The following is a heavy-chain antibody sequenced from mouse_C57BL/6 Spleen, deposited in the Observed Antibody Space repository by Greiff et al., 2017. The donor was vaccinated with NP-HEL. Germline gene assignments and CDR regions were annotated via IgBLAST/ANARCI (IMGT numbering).Heavy chain of an antibody. V-gene: IGHV1-59*01. CDR2: IDPSDSYT. CDR1: GYTFTSYW. D-gene: IGHD1-1*01. J-gene: IGHJ2*01. CDR3: ARSLTTVVADY. Sequence: QVQLQQPGAELVRPGTSVKLSCKASGYTFTSYWMHWVKQRPGQGLEWIGVIDPSDSYTNYNQKFKGKATLTVDTSSSTAYMQLSSLTSEDSAVYYCARSLTTVVADYWGQGTTLTVSS.